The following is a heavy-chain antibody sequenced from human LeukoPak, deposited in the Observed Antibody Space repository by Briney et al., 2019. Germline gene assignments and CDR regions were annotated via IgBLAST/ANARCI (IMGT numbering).Heavy chain of an antibody. D-gene: IGHD6-13*01. CDR3: ARVIAAADSNWFDP. CDR2: IYHSGST. J-gene: IGHJ5*02. Sequence: SETLSLTCAVSGGSISSSNWWSWVRQPPGKGLEWIGEIYHSGSTNYNPSLKSRVTISVDKSKNQFSLKLSSVTAADTAVYYCARVIAAADSNWFDPWGQGTLVTVSS. CDR1: GGSISSSNW. V-gene: IGHV4-4*02.